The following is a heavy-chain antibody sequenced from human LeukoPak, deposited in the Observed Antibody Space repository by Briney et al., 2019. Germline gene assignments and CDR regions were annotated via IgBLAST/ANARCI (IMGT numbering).Heavy chain of an antibody. J-gene: IGHJ5*02. CDR1: GFTFSSYA. CDR3: AKVVNDFWSGYYPFWFDP. CDR2: ISGSGGST. D-gene: IGHD3-3*01. V-gene: IGHV3-23*01. Sequence: PGGSLRLSCAASGFTFSSYAMSWVRQAPGKGLEWVSAISGSGGSTYYADSVKGRFTISRDNSKNTLYLQMNSLRVEDTAVYYCAKVVNDFWSGYYPFWFDPWGQGTLVTVSS.